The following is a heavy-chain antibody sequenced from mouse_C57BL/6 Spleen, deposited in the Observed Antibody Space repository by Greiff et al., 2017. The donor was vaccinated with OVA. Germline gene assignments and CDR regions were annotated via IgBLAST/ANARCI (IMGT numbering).Heavy chain of an antibody. J-gene: IGHJ2*01. CDR1: GYAFSSSW. CDR3: ARADYGAGY. CDR2: IYPGDGDT. Sequence: VQLQQSGPELVKPGASVKISCKASGYAFSSSWMNWVKQRPGKGLEWIGRIYPGDGDTNYNGKFKGKATLTADKSSSTAYMQLSSLTSEDSAVYFCARADYGAGYWGQGTTLTVSS. D-gene: IGHD1-1*01. V-gene: IGHV1-82*01.